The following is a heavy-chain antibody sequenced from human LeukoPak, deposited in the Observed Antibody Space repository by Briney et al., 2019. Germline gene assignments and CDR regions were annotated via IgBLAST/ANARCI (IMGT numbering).Heavy chain of an antibody. Sequence: GGSLRLSCAASGFTFSSYAMSWVRQAPGKGLEWVSGISWNSGSIGYADSVKGRFTISRDNAKNSLYLQMNSLRAEDMALYYCVRDGAVAGSNYFDYWGQGTLVTVSS. J-gene: IGHJ4*02. CDR3: VRDGAVAGSNYFDY. CDR1: GFTFSSYA. D-gene: IGHD6-19*01. CDR2: ISWNSGSI. V-gene: IGHV3-9*03.